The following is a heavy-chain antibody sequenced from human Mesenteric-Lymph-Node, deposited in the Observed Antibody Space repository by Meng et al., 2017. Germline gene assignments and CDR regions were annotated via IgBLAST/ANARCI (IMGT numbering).Heavy chain of an antibody. CDR3: ARTNYGDYNWFDP. D-gene: IGHD4-17*01. CDR1: GGSFSGCY. Sequence: QVHLQQWVSVLSTPSATLSLTCAVYGGSFSGCYWIWIRQHHGKGLEWIRYIYYSGSTYYNPSLRSRVSISIDTSKNQFSLKLTSVTAADTAVYFCARTNYGDYNWFDPWGQGTLVTVSS. V-gene: IGHV4-31*11. J-gene: IGHJ5*02. CDR2: IYYSGST.